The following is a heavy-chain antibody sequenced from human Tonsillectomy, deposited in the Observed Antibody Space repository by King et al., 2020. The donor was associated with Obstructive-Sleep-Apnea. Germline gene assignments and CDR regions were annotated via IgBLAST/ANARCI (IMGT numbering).Heavy chain of an antibody. V-gene: IGHV1-18*01. D-gene: IGHD6-13*01. CDR2: ITAYNGNT. CDR3: ARVNQAAAWSFGY. CDR1: GYTFATYG. Sequence: QLVQSGGEVKKPGASVKVSCKASGYTFATYGVTWVRQAPGQGLEWMGWITAYNGNTKYAQNFQVRVTMTTDTSTSTAYMELRSLRSDDTAVYYCARVNQAAAWSFGYWGQGTLVTVSS. J-gene: IGHJ4*02.